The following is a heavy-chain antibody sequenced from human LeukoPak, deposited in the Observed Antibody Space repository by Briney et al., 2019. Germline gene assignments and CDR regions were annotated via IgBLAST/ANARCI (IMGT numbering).Heavy chain of an antibody. Sequence: ASVNVSCKASGYTFTSYGISWVRQAPGQGLEWMGWISAYNGNTNYAQKLQGRVTMTTDTSTSTAYMELRSLRSDDTAVYYCARDDYYDSSGYYPFDYWSQGTLVTVSS. D-gene: IGHD3-22*01. V-gene: IGHV1-18*01. CDR1: GYTFTSYG. CDR3: ARDDYYDSSGYYPFDY. J-gene: IGHJ4*02. CDR2: ISAYNGNT.